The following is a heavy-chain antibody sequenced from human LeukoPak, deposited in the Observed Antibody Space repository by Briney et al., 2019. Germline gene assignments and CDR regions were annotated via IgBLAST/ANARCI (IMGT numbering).Heavy chain of an antibody. CDR1: GFTFSGSA. J-gene: IGHJ4*02. CDR2: IRSKADSYAT. V-gene: IGHV3-73*01. CDR3: TSRYCSGGSCYSFSDY. D-gene: IGHD2-15*01. Sequence: GGSLRLSCAASGFTFSGSAMHWVRQASGKGLEWVGRIRSKADSYATAYAASVKGRFTISRDDSKNTAYLQMNSLKTEDTAVYYYTSRYCSGGSCYSFSDYWGQGTLVTVSS.